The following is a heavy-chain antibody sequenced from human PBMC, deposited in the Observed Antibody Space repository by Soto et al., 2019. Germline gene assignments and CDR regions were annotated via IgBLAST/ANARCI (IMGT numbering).Heavy chain of an antibody. D-gene: IGHD5-12*01. V-gene: IGHV3-33*01. Sequence: GGSLRLSCAASGFTFSSYGMHWVRQAPGKGLEWVAVIWYDGSNKYYADSVKGRFTISRDNSKNTLYLQMNSLRAEDTAVYYCASLRGYSGYDPSYYYYGMDVWGQGTTVIVS. CDR3: ASLRGYSGYDPSYYYYGMDV. CDR2: IWYDGSNK. J-gene: IGHJ6*02. CDR1: GFTFSSYG.